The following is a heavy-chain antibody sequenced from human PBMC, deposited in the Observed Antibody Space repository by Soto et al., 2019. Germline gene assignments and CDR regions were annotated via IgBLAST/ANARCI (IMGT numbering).Heavy chain of an antibody. CDR2: INPNSGGT. V-gene: IGHV1-2*02. CDR1: GYTFTGYY. D-gene: IGHD6-6*01. J-gene: IGHJ6*02. CDR3: AREQLPGYDYYVMDV. Sequence: VSVKTSCKASGYTFTGYYMHWVRQAPGQGLDCIGWINPNSGGTNYTQKFQGSVTMTRYTSISTAYMQLSRLRSDDTAVYYFAREQLPGYDYYVMDVCGQGTTDTVSS.